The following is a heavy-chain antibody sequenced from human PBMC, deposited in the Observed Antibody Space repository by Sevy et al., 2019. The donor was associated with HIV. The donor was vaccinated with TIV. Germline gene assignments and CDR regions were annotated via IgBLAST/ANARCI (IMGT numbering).Heavy chain of an antibody. J-gene: IGHJ5*02. V-gene: IGHV3-7*01. CDR2: INQGGSEK. D-gene: IGHD6-13*01. CDR1: GFTFSAYW. Sequence: GGSLRLSCAASGFTFSAYWMHCVRQAPGKGLEWVANINQGGSEKYYVDSVKGRFTISRDNAKNSLFLQMNSLRAEDTAVYYCARSLAAAASSWGQGAKVTVSS. CDR3: ARSLAAAASS.